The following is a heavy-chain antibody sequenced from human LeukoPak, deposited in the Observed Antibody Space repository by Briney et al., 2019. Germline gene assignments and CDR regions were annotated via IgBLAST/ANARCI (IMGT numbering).Heavy chain of an antibody. CDR3: ARDGVVIPATGFDF. CDR2: INPSGGAT. CDR1: GYTFTSYG. J-gene: IGHJ4*02. D-gene: IGHD2-15*01. V-gene: IGHV1-46*01. Sequence: ASVKVSCKASGYTFTSYGISSVRQAPGQGLEWMGIINPSGGATSYAQKFQGRVTMTSDTSTNTVYMELGSLTSEDTAVYYCARDGVVIPATGFDFWGQGTLVTVSS.